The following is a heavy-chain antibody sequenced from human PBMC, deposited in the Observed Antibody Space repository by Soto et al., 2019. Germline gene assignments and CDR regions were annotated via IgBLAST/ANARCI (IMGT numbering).Heavy chain of an antibody. J-gene: IGHJ6*02. CDR3: ASSVAKYYYYGMDV. CDR1: GGTFSSYA. V-gene: IGHV1-69*12. CDR2: IIPIFGTA. Sequence: QVQLVQSGAEVKKPGSSVKVSCKASGGTFSSYAISWVGQAPGQGLEWMGGIIPIFGTANYAQKFQGRVTITADESTSTANMELSSLRSEDTAVYYCASSVAKYYYYGMDVWGQGTTVTVSS. D-gene: IGHD5-12*01.